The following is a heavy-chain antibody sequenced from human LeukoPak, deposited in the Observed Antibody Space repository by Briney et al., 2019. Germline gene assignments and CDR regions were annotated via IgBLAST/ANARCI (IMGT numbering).Heavy chain of an antibody. D-gene: IGHD2-15*01. J-gene: IGHJ4*02. Sequence: GGSLRLSCAASGFTFSNYAMSWVRQAPGKGLEWVSAISGSGGSTYYADSVKGRFTISGDNSKNTLYLQMNSLRAEDTAVYYCARSVVAALFDYWGQGTLVTVSS. CDR1: GFTFSNYA. V-gene: IGHV3-23*01. CDR3: ARSVVAALFDY. CDR2: ISGSGGST.